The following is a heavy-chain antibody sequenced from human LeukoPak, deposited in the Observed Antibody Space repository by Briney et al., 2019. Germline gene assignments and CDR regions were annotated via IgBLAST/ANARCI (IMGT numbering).Heavy chain of an antibody. CDR2: IKQDGSEK. Sequence: GGSLRLSCAASGFTFSSYWMSWVRQAPGKGLEWVANIKQDGSEKYYVDSVKGRFTISRDNAKNSLYLQMNSLRAEDTAVYYCAKGLPAIGDYFDFWGQGTLVTVSS. CDR3: AKGLPAIGDYFDF. V-gene: IGHV3-7*02. CDR1: GFTFSSYW. D-gene: IGHD5-18*01. J-gene: IGHJ4*02.